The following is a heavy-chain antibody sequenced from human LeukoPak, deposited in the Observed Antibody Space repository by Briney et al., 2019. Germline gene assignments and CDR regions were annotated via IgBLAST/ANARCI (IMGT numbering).Heavy chain of an antibody. V-gene: IGHV4-61*02. CDR1: GDTVSSGTYY. CDR3: VRDWNGDYFDY. J-gene: IGHJ4*02. CDR2: IHTSGNT. D-gene: IGHD1-1*01. Sequence: SETLSLTCIVSGDTVSSGTYYWTWLRQPAGKGLEWIGRIHTSGNTNYSPSLKSRVTISRDTSKNQFSLRLTSVTAADTAVYYCVRDWNGDYFDYWGQGTLVTVSS.